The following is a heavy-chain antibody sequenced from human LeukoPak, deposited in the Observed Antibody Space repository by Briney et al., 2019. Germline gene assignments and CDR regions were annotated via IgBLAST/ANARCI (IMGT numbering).Heavy chain of an antibody. CDR3: ARDDVSARGTTVTTKLYAFDI. Sequence: PSETLSLTCTVSGGSISSTSYYWGWIRQPPGKGLEWIGTIFYSGSTYYNPSLKSRVTMSVDTSQNQFSLKLSSVTAADTAVYYCARDDVSARGTTVTTKLYAFDIWGQGTMVTVSS. D-gene: IGHD4-11*01. V-gene: IGHV4-39*02. CDR2: IFYSGST. CDR1: GGSISSTSYY. J-gene: IGHJ3*02.